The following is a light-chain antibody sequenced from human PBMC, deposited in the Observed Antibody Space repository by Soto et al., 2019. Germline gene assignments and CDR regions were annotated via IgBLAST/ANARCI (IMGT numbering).Light chain of an antibody. Sequence: NFMLTQPHSVSESPGKTVTISCTRSSGSIGSSYVQWYQQRPGSSPTTVIFEDNQRPTGVPVRFSGSIYSSSNSAALVISGLRTEYEADYYCQSYDTSNPLVFGGGTKLTVL. CDR2: EDN. CDR1: SGSIGSSY. J-gene: IGLJ3*02. CDR3: QSYDTSNPLV. V-gene: IGLV6-57*01.